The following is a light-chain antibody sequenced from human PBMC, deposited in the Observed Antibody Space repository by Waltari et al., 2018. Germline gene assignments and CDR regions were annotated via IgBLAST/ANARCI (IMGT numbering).Light chain of an antibody. CDR2: SVS. J-gene: IGKJ2*01. CDR3: QQSYNTPPMYT. V-gene: IGKV1-39*01. Sequence: DIQMTQSPSSLSASVGDRVTITCRASQKIYTYLNWYQQKAGKAPNLLISSVSTWQSGVPSRFSGSGSGTEFTLTISSLQPEDFATYFCQQSYNTPPMYTFGQGTKLELK. CDR1: QKIYTY.